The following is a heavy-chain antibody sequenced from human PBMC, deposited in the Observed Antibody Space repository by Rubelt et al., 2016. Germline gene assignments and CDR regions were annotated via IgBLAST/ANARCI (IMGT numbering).Heavy chain of an antibody. V-gene: IGHV2-5*02. CDR1: GFSLPTSGVG. CDR2: IFWADDK. CDR3: AHRVAYSGNWDVGWFGP. J-gene: IGHJ5*02. Sequence: QITLKESGPARVKPTQTLMLTCNFSGFSLPTSGVGVGWIRQPPGQALELPALIFWADDKRYNPPLKNRPTLTQATYKNLVVLIITKREPGDTAMDYCAHRVAYSGNWDVGWFGPWGQGVLVTVSS. D-gene: IGHD6-13*01.